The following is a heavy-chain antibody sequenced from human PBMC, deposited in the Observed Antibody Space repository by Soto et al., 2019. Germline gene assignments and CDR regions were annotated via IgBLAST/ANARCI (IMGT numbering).Heavy chain of an antibody. CDR1: GGTFSSYA. CDR2: IVPLFRTT. V-gene: IGHV1-69*06. D-gene: IGHD3-22*01. J-gene: IGHJ6*02. Sequence: QVQLVQSGAEAKKPGSSVKVSCKTSGGTFSSYAISWVRQAPGQGLEWMGGIVPLFRTTNYAQKFQGRVTITADTSTYTVYMELSGLRSGDTAVYYCARGGVVITGYGMDVWGQGTTVTVSS. CDR3: ARGGVVITGYGMDV.